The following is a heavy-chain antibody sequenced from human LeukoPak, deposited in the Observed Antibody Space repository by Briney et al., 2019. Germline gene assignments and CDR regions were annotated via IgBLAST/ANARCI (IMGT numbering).Heavy chain of an antibody. Sequence: PGRSLRLSCAASGFTFDDYAMHWVRQAPGKGLEWVSGISWNSGSIGYADSVKGRFTISRDKAKNSLYLQMNSLRAEDMALYYCAKDFGPEGGIAAAATPFDYWGQGTLVTVSS. J-gene: IGHJ4*02. D-gene: IGHD6-13*01. V-gene: IGHV3-9*03. CDR1: GFTFDDYA. CDR2: ISWNSGSI. CDR3: AKDFGPEGGIAAAATPFDY.